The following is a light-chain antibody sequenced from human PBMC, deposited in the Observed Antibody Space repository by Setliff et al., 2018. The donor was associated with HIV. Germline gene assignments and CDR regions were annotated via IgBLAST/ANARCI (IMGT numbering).Light chain of an antibody. CDR2: QDS. CDR3: QAWDSSTYV. V-gene: IGLV3-1*01. Sequence: ELTQPPSVSVSPGQTASITCSGDKLGDKYACWYQQKPGQSPVLVIYQDSKRPSGIPERFSGSNSGNTATLTISGTQAMDEADYYCQAWDSSTYVFGTGTKVTVL. CDR1: KLGDKY. J-gene: IGLJ1*01.